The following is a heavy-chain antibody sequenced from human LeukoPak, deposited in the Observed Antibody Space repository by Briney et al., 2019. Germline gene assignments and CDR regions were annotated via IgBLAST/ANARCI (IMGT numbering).Heavy chain of an antibody. D-gene: IGHD2-15*01. J-gene: IGHJ4*02. CDR2: ISAYNGNT. V-gene: IGHV1-18*01. CDR3: ARSYCSGGSCYSSDY. CDR1: GYTFTSYG. Sequence: ASVKVSCKASGYTFTSYGIRWVREAPGQGLEWMVWISAYNGNTNYARKLQGRVTMTTDTSTSTAYMELRSLRSDDTAVYYCARSYCSGGSCYSSDYWGQGTLVTVSS.